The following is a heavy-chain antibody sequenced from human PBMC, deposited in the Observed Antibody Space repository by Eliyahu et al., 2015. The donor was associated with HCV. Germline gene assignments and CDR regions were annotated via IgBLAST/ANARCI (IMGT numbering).Heavy chain of an antibody. CDR2: IHSSGST. J-gene: IGHJ5*02. CDR3: ASGGGGIAVTGTGGWFDP. D-gene: IGHD6-19*01. CDR1: GXSITTYY. V-gene: IGHV4-59*01. Sequence: QVQLQESGPGLVKPSETLSLTCTVXGXSITTYYWSWIRQPPGKGLEWIGYIHSSGSTNYNPSLKSRVTISVDTSKNQLSLNLTSVTTADTAMYYCASGGGGIAVTGTGGWFDPWGQGTLVTVSS.